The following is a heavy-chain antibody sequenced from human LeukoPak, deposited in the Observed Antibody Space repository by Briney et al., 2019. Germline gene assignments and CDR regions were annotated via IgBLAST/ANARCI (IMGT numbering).Heavy chain of an antibody. V-gene: IGHV4-59*01. CDR2: IYYSGTT. CDR1: GGSISSDY. CDR3: ARGVYIAAAQYGY. D-gene: IGHD6-13*01. Sequence: SETLSLTCAVSGGSISSDYWSWIRQPPGKGLEWIGYIYYSGTTNYNPSLKSRVTISVDTSKNQFSLKLSSVTAADTAVYYCARGVYIAAAQYGYWGQGTLVSVSS. J-gene: IGHJ4*02.